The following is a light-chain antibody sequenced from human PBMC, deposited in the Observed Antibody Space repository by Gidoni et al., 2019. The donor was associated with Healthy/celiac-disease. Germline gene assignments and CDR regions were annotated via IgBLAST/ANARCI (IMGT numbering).Light chain of an antibody. V-gene: IGKV1-5*03. J-gene: IGKJ1*01. CDR2: KAS. CDR1: QSISSW. Sequence: DIQMTQSPSTLSASVGDRVTITCRASQSISSWLAWYQQKPGKAPKPLIYKASSLESGVPSRFSGSGSGTEFTLTISSLQPDDFATYDCQQYNSYSETFGQGTKVEIK. CDR3: QQYNSYSET.